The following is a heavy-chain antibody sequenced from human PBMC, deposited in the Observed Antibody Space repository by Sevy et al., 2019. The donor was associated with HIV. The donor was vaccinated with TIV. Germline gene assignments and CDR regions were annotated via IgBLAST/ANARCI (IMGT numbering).Heavy chain of an antibody. J-gene: IGHJ4*02. V-gene: IGHV3-23*01. CDR2: ISGSGGST. CDR1: GFTFSSYA. Sequence: GGSLRLSCAASGFTFSSYAMSWVRQAPGKGLEWVSAISGSGGSTYYADSVKGRFTISRDNSKNTRYLKMNSLRAEDKAVYYCAKCAKGGRKYYDSSGLRTDYWGQGTLVTVSS. D-gene: IGHD3-22*01. CDR3: AKCAKGGRKYYDSSGLRTDY.